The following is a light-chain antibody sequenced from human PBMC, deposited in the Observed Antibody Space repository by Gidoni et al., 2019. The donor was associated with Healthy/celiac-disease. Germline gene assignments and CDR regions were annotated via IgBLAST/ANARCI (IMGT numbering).Light chain of an antibody. J-gene: IGKJ2*01. CDR1: QSVSSSY. CDR2: GAS. Sequence: DIVLTQSPGTLSLSPGERATLSCRASQSVSSSYLAWYQQKPGQAPRLLIYGASSRATGIPDRFSSSGSGTDFTLTISRLEPEDVAVYYCQQYGSSPPMYTFGQGTKLEIK. V-gene: IGKV3-20*01. CDR3: QQYGSSPPMYT.